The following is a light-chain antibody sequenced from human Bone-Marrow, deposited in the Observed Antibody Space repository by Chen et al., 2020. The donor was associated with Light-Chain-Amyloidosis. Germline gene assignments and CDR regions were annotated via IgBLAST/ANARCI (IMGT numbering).Light chain of an antibody. J-gene: IGLJ1*01. Sequence: QSALTQPASVSGSPGQSITISCTGTSSDVGGDNHVSWYQQHPDKAPKLMIYEVTNRPSWVPDHFSGSKSGNTASLTIPGLQTEDEADYFCSAYTITITLVFGSGTRVTV. CDR2: EVT. V-gene: IGLV2-14*01. CDR3: SAYTITITLV. CDR1: SSDVGGDNH.